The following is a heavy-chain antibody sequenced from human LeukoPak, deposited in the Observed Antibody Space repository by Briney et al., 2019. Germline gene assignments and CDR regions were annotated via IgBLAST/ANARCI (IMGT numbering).Heavy chain of an antibody. J-gene: IGHJ4*02. Sequence: ASVKVSCKASGDTFTTYDINWVRQAAGQGLEWMGWMNPNRGYTGYAQKFQGRVTITRETTISTAYMELSSLRSEDTAVYYCARVAGSIDYWGQGTLVTVSS. CDR3: ARVAGSIDY. CDR2: MNPNRGYT. CDR1: GDTFTTYD. V-gene: IGHV1-8*03. D-gene: IGHD6-19*01.